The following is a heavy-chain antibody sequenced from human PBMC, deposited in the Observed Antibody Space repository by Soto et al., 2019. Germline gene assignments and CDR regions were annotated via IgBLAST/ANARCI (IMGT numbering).Heavy chain of an antibody. J-gene: IGHJ3*02. Sequence: SETLSLTCAVYGGSFSGYYWSWIRQPPGKGLEWIGEINHSGSTNYNPSLKSRVTISVDTSKNQFSLKLSSVTAADTAVYYCARGRSQITMVRGVIIRNAFDIWGQGTMVTVSS. D-gene: IGHD3-10*01. CDR2: INHSGST. CDR1: GGSFSGYY. V-gene: IGHV4-34*01. CDR3: ARGRSQITMVRGVIIRNAFDI.